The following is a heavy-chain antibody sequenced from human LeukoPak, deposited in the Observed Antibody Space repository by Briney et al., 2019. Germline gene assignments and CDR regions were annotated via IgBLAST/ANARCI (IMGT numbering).Heavy chain of an antibody. CDR3: ARHTLDDFTFGGVIVNYFDY. J-gene: IGHJ4*02. V-gene: IGHV5-51*01. CDR1: GYIFSSYW. D-gene: IGHD3-16*02. Sequence: GESLKISCKGSGYIFSSYWIGWVRQMPGKGLEWMGIIYPGDSDTRYRSSFQGQVTISADKSISTAYLQWSSLKASDTAMYYCARHTLDDFTFGGVIVNYFDYWGQGTLVTVSS. CDR2: IYPGDSDT.